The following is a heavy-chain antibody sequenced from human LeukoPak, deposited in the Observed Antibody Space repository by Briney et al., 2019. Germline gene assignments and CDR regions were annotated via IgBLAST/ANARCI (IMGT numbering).Heavy chain of an antibody. CDR1: GGSLSSYY. D-gene: IGHD3-10*01. J-gene: IGHJ4*02. CDR2: IYYSGAT. Sequence: SETLSLTCTVSGGSLSSYYWSWVRQSPGKGLEWIGHIYYSGATKYNPSLKSRITISVDTSKNQFSLMLSSVTAADTAVYYCARFGITVVRGGKYYFDYWGQGTLVTVSS. CDR3: ARFGITVVRGGKYYFDY. V-gene: IGHV4-59*08.